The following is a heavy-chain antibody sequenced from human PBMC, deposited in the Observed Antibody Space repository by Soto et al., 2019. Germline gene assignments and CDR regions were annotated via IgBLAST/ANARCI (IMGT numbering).Heavy chain of an antibody. V-gene: IGHV6-1*01. CDR2: TYYRSKWYN. CDR1: GDSVSSNSAA. Sequence: SQTLSLTCAISGDSVSSNSAAWNWIRQSPSRGLEWLGRTYYRSKWYNDYAVSVKSRITINPDTSKNQFSLQLNSVTPEDTAVYYGARDYGRGPRGAWGRYYFDYWGQGTLVTVSS. J-gene: IGHJ4*02. CDR3: ARDYGRGPRGAWGRYYFDY. D-gene: IGHD3-10*01.